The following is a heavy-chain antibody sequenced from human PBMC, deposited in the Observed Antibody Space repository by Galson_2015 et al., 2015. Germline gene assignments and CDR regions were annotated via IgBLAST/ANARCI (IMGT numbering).Heavy chain of an antibody. CDR3: ARDVYSDFWSGNYHDY. V-gene: IGHV3-7*03. J-gene: IGHJ4*02. CDR1: GFTISSYW. D-gene: IGHD3-3*01. CDR2: IKRDGSEK. Sequence: SLRLSCAASGFTISSYWMSWVRQAPGKGLEWVANIKRDGSEKNYVDSVKGRFTISRDNAKNSLYLQMDSLRAEDTAMYYCARDVYSDFWSGNYHDYWGQGTLVTVSS.